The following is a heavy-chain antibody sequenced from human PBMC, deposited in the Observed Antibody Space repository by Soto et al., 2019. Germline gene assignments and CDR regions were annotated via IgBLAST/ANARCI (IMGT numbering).Heavy chain of an antibody. Sequence: EVQLVESGGGLVQPGGSLSLSCAASGFTFSSYWMSWVRQAPGKGLEWVANIKHDGSEKYYVGSVKGRFTISRDNAKNSLYLQMNRLRAEDTAVYYCARGLPEEDIVGEGAFDIWGQGTMVTVSS. CDR1: GFTFSSYW. CDR2: IKHDGSEK. D-gene: IGHD2-15*01. CDR3: ARGLPEEDIVGEGAFDI. J-gene: IGHJ3*02. V-gene: IGHV3-7*01.